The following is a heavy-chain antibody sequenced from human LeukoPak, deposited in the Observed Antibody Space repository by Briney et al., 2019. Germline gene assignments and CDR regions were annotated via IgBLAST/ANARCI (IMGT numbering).Heavy chain of an antibody. CDR3: ARVWAARLYWFDP. V-gene: IGHV1-8*01. CDR2: MNPNSGNT. Sequence: AASVKVSCKASGYTFTSYDINWVREATGQGLEWMGWMNPNSGNTGYAQKFEGRVTMTRNTSISTAYMELSSLRSEDTAVYYCARVWAARLYWFDPWGQGTLVTVSS. D-gene: IGHD5-18*01. J-gene: IGHJ5*02. CDR1: GYTFTSYD.